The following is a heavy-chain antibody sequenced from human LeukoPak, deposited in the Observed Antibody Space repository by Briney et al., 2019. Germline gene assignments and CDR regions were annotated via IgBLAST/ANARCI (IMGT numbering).Heavy chain of an antibody. CDR3: ARQPNPDFDY. J-gene: IGHJ4*02. CDR2: IYPGDSHT. Sequence: GESLKISCKGSGYSFTNYWIGWVRQMPGKGLEWMGIIYPGDSHTKYSPSFQGQVTISADKSISTAYLQWSSLKASDTAMYFCARQPNPDFDYWGQGTLVTVSS. V-gene: IGHV5-51*01. CDR1: GYSFTNYW.